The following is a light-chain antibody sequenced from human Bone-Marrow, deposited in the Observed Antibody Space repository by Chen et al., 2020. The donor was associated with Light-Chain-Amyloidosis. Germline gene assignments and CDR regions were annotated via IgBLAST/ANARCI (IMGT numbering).Light chain of an antibody. Sequence: QSALTQPASVSGSTGQSITISCTRASSDVGGDNHVSWYQQHPDKAPKLMIYEVTNRPARVPDRFSGSRSDNTASLTISGLQTEDEADYFCSSYTISNTLVFGSGTRVTVL. CDR2: EVT. CDR1: SSDVGGDNH. V-gene: IGLV2-14*01. J-gene: IGLJ1*01. CDR3: SSYTISNTLV.